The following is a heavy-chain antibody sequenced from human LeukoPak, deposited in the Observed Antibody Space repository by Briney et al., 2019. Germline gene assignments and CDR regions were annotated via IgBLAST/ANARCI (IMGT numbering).Heavy chain of an antibody. V-gene: IGHV1-18*01. CDR1: GYTFTSYS. CDR3: ARGPWEPAASGYYMDV. Sequence: ASVKVSCKASGYTFTSYSISWVRQAPGQGLEWMGWISAYNGNTNYAQKLQGRVTMTTDTSTSTAYMELRSLRSEDTAVYYCARGPWEPAASGYYMDVWGKGTTVTISS. D-gene: IGHD2-2*01. CDR2: ISAYNGNT. J-gene: IGHJ6*03.